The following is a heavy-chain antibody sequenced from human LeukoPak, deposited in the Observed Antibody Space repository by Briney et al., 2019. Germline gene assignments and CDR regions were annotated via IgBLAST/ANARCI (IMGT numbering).Heavy chain of an antibody. CDR2: IYYSGST. Sequence: KPSETLSLTCTVSGGSISTYFWSWIRQPPGKGLEWIGYIYYSGSTNYNPSLKSRVTISLDTSKNQFSLKLSSVTAADTAVYYRARGGYYDSSGYHDAFDIWGQGTMVTVSS. CDR1: GGSISTYF. V-gene: IGHV4-59*12. J-gene: IGHJ3*02. D-gene: IGHD3-22*01. CDR3: ARGGYYDSSGYHDAFDI.